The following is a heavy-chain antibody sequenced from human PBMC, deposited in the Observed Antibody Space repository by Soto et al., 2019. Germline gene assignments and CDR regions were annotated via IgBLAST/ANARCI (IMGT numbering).Heavy chain of an antibody. D-gene: IGHD6-6*01. CDR2: IYPGDSGT. CDR3: ARHSPYSSSYYYGMDV. Sequence: GESLKISCKGSGYSFTSYWIGWVRQMPGKGLEWMGIIYPGDSGTRYSPSFQGQVTISADKSISTAYLQWSSLKASDTAMYYCARHSPYSSSYYYGMDVWGHGTTVTVSS. V-gene: IGHV5-51*01. J-gene: IGHJ6*02. CDR1: GYSFTSYW.